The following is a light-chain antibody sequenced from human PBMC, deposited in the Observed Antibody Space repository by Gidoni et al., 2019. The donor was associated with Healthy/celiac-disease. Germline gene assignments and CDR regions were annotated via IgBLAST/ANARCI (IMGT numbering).Light chain of an antibody. J-gene: IGKJ4*01. CDR1: QDISNY. V-gene: IGKV1-33*01. CDR3: QQYDNLPF. CDR2: DAS. Sequence: DIQMTPSPSSLSASVGDRVTITCQASQDISNYLNWYQQKPGKAPKLLIYDASNLETGVPSRFSGSGSGTDFTFTISSLQPEDIATYYCQQYDNLPFFGGGTKVEIK.